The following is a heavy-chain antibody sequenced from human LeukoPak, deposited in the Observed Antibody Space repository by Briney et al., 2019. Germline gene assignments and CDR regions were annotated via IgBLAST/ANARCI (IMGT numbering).Heavy chain of an antibody. Sequence: GASVKVSCKASESGYSFTGYHLHWVRQAPGQGLEWMGWINPNSGGTKYAQKFQGRVTMTRDTSISTAYMELSNLRSDDTAVYYCARETRAVAGKPFDYWGQGTLVTVSS. CDR3: ARETRAVAGKPFDY. CDR2: INPNSGGT. J-gene: IGHJ4*02. CDR1: ESGYSFTGYH. D-gene: IGHD6-19*01. V-gene: IGHV1-2*02.